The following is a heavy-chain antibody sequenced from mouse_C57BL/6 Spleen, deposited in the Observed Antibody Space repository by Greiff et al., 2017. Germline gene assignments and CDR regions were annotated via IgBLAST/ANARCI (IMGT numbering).Heavy chain of an antibody. CDR3: ARHGTAQATWFAY. CDR1: GFTFSSYG. J-gene: IGHJ3*01. CDR2: ISSGGSYT. V-gene: IGHV5-6*01. Sequence: EVHLVESGGDLVKPGGSLKLSCAASGFTFSSYGMSWVRQTPDKRLEWVATISSGGSYTYYPDTVKGRFTISRDNAKNTLYLQMSSLKSEDTAMYYCARHGTAQATWFAYWGQGTLVTVSA. D-gene: IGHD3-2*02.